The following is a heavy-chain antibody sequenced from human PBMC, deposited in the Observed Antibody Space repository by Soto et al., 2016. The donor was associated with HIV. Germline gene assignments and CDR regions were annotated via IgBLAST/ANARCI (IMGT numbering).Heavy chain of an antibody. CDR3: ARDRYYDSSGGPYDY. V-gene: IGHV1-46*01. Sequence: QVQLVQSGSEVKKPGASVKVSCKASGYTFTGYYMHWVRQAPGQGLEWMGWINPNGGSTSYAQKFQGRVTMTRDTSTSTVYMELSSLRSDDTAVYYCARDRYYDSSGGPYDYWGQGTLVTVSS. J-gene: IGHJ4*02. CDR2: INPNGGST. D-gene: IGHD3-22*01. CDR1: GYTFTGYY.